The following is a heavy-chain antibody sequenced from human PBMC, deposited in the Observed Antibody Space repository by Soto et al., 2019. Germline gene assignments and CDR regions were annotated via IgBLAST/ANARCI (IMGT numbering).Heavy chain of an antibody. Sequence: PGGSLRLSCAASGFTFSSYAMHWVRQAPGKGLEWVAVISYDGSNKYYADSVKGRFTISRDNSKNTLYLQMNSLRAEDTAVYYCARDKASALHGWFDYWARETWSPSPQ. D-gene: IGHD2-15*01. V-gene: IGHV3-30-3*01. CDR3: ARDKASALHGWFDY. CDR2: ISYDGSNK. CDR1: GFTFSSYA. J-gene: IGHJ4*02.